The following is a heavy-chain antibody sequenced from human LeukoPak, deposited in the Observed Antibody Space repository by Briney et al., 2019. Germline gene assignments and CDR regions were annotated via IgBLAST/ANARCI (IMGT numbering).Heavy chain of an antibody. CDR2: INPNSGST. Sequence: ASVKVSCKASGYPSNSYDINWVRQATGHGLEWIGCINPNSGSTDSAQKFQGRVTMTANTSISTAYMELNNLRSEDTAVYYCARLVGCGSTNCYSPDNWFDPWGQGTLVTVSS. CDR3: ARLVGCGSTNCYSPDNWFDP. J-gene: IGHJ5*02. V-gene: IGHV1-8*01. CDR1: GYPSNSYD. D-gene: IGHD2-2*01.